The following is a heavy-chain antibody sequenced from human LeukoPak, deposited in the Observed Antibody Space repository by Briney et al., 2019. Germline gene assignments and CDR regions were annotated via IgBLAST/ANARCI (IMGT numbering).Heavy chain of an antibody. J-gene: IGHJ3*02. CDR3: TTEYCGGDCPPGGDAFDI. CDR1: GFTFSNAW. D-gene: IGHD2-21*02. Sequence: GGSLRLSCAASGFTFSNAWMNWVRQAPGKGLEWVGRIKSKTDGGTTDCAAPVKGRFTISRDDSKNTLYLQMNSLKTEDTAVYYCTTEYCGGDCPPGGDAFDIWGQGTMVTVSS. CDR2: IKSKTDGGTT. V-gene: IGHV3-15*07.